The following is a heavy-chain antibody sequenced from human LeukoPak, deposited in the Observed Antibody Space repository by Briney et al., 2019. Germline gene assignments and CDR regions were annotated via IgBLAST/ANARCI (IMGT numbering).Heavy chain of an antibody. CDR1: GGSFSGYY. D-gene: IGHD4-17*01. Sequence: SETLSLTCAVYGGSFSGYYWSWIRQPPGKGLEWIGEINHSGSTNYNPSLKSRVTISVDTSKNQFSLKLSSVTAADTAVYYCARSSTVTTRYNWFDPWGQGTLVTVSS. CDR3: ARSSTVTTRYNWFDP. V-gene: IGHV4-34*01. J-gene: IGHJ5*02. CDR2: INHSGST.